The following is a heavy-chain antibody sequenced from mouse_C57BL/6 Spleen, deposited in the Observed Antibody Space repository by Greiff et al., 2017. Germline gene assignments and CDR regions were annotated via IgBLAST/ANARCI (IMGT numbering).Heavy chain of an antibody. CDR3: TSSGTFAY. Sequence: QVQLKESGAELVRPGASVTLSCKASGYTFTDYEMHWVKQTPVHGLEWIGAIDPETGGTAYNQKFKGKAILTADKSSSTAYMELRSLTSEDSAVYYCTSSGTFAYWGQGTLVTVSA. V-gene: IGHV1-15*01. CDR1: GYTFTDYE. J-gene: IGHJ3*01. D-gene: IGHD4-1*01. CDR2: IDPETGGT.